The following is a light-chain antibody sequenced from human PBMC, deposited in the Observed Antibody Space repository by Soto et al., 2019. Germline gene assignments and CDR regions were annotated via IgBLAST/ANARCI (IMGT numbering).Light chain of an antibody. CDR3: PQGYSIHALT. J-gene: IGKJ4*01. V-gene: IGKV1-39*01. CDR2: DVA. CDR1: QTISTY. Sequence: DIQMTQSPSSLSASVGDRVTISCRASQTISTYLPWYQHKPGRAPRLLISDVATVQSGVPGSFRGSGSETEFTLTITYLQPEDLATYYCPQGYSIHALTFGGGTKV.